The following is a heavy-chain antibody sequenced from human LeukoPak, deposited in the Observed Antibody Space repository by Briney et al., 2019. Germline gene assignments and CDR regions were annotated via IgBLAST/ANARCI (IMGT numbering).Heavy chain of an antibody. J-gene: IGHJ4*02. CDR1: GGSISSSSYY. V-gene: IGHV4-39*01. D-gene: IGHD6-19*01. CDR2: IYYSGST. Sequence: SETLSLTCTVSGGSISSSSYYWGWIRQPPGKGLEWIGSIYYSGSTYYNPSLKSRVTISVDTSKNQFSLKLSSVTAADTAVYYCARLEATGYSSGWYYFDYWGQGTLVTVSS. CDR3: ARLEATGYSSGWYYFDY.